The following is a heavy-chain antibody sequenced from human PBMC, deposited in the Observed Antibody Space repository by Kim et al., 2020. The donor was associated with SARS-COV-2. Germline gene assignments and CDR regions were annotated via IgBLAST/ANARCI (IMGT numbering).Heavy chain of an antibody. CDR2: ISGSGSST. CDR3: AKAGCSGGTCYRPPDY. D-gene: IGHD2-15*01. V-gene: IGHV3-23*01. Sequence: GGSLRLSCAASGFTFSNYAMSWVRQAPGKGLEWVSTISGSGSSTYYADSVKGRFTFSRDNSKNTLYLQMNSLRAEDTAIYYCAKAGCSGGTCYRPPDYWGQGALVTVSS. J-gene: IGHJ4*02. CDR1: GFTFSNYA.